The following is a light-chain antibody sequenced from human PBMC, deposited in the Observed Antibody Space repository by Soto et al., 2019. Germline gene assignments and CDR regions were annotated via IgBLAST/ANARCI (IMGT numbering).Light chain of an antibody. CDR3: QQYNGYSIT. CDR2: GAS. J-gene: IGKJ5*01. CDR1: QSISSW. Sequence: DIQMTQSPSTLSASVGDTVTITCRASQSISSWLAWYQQKPGNAPKLLIYGASSFESGVPSRFSGSGSGTEFTLTISSLQPDDFATYYCQQYNGYSITFGQGTRLEIK. V-gene: IGKV1-5*01.